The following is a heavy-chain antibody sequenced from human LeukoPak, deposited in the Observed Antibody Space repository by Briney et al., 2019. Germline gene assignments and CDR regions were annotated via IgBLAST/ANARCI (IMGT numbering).Heavy chain of an antibody. J-gene: IGHJ4*02. CDR1: GFTFSTYG. Sequence: GGSLRLSCAAAGFTFSTYGMTWVRQAPGKGLEWVSAIGGSGVSTYYADSVKGRFTISRDNSKNTLYLQMNSLRGDDTAVYYCATALYDSSGYYAFGYWGQGNVVTVSS. CDR2: IGGSGVST. CDR3: ATALYDSSGYYAFGY. V-gene: IGHV3-23*01. D-gene: IGHD3-22*01.